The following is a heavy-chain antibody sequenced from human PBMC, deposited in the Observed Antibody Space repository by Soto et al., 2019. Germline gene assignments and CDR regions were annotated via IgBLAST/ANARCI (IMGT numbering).Heavy chain of an antibody. CDR3: ARDSNLLYRRSSLDY. V-gene: IGHV3-30-3*01. D-gene: IGHD6-6*01. CDR1: GFTFSSYA. J-gene: IGHJ4*02. CDR2: ISYDGSNK. Sequence: GGSLRLSCAASGFTFSSYAMHWVRQAPGKGLEWVAVISYDGSNKYYADSVKGRFTISRDNSKNTLYLQMNSLRAEDTAVYYCARDSNLLYRRSSLDYWGQGILVTVSS.